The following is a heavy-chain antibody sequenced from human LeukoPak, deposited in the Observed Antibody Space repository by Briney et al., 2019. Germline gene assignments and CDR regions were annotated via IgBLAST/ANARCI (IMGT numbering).Heavy chain of an antibody. J-gene: IGHJ6*02. CDR2: INTNTGNP. D-gene: IGHD3-10*01. V-gene: IGHV7-4-1*02. CDR3: ARDTTMVRGVIGPV. Sequence: ASVKVSCKASGYTFTSYAMNWVRQAPGQGLEWMGWINTNTGNPTYAQGFTGRFVFSLDTSVSTAYLQISSLKAEDTAVYYCARDTTMVRGVIGPVWGQGTTVTVSS. CDR1: GYTFTSYA.